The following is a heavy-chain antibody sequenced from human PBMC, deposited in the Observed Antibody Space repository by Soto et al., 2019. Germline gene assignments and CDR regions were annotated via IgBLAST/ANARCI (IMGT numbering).Heavy chain of an antibody. J-gene: IGHJ6*02. V-gene: IGHV3-73*01. CDR1: GFAFIGST. CDR3: CRASYFSSHAMVV. D-gene: IGHD1-26*01. Sequence: GGSLRLSCAGSGFAFIGSTIHWVRQASGKDIEWVGRIRSKANSYATAYDASVQARFIISRDDSKTTAYLQLSRLQIENTAVYYCCRASYFSSHAMVVLGPGTPVTLSS. CDR2: IRSKANSYAT.